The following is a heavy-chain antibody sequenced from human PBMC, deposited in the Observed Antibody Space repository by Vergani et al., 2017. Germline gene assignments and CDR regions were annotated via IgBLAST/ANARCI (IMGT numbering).Heavy chain of an antibody. CDR2: INPNSGGT. J-gene: IGHJ5*02. V-gene: IGHV1-2*02. CDR3: ARVGYCSSTSCYNWFDP. CDR1: GYTFTGYY. Sequence: VSCKASGYTFTGYYMHWVRQAPGQGLEWMGWINPNSGGTNYAQKFQGRVTMTRDTSISTAYMELSRLRSDDTAVYYCARVGYCSSTSCYNWFDPWGQGTLVTVSS. D-gene: IGHD2-2*01.